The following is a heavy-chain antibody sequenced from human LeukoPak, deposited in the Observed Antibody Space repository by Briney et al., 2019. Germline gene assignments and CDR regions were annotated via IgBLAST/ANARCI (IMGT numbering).Heavy chain of an antibody. CDR3: ARGVTMIGRLRFDP. J-gene: IGHJ5*02. Sequence: SETLSLTCAVYGGSFSGYYWSWIRQPPGKGLEWIGEINHSGSTNYNPSLKSRVTISIDTSKNQFSLKLSSVTAADTAVYYCARGVTMIGRLRFDPWGQGTLVTVSS. D-gene: IGHD3-22*01. CDR2: INHSGST. CDR1: GGSFSGYY. V-gene: IGHV4-34*01.